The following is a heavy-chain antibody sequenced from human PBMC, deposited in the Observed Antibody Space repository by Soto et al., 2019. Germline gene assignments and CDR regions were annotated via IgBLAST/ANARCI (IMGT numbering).Heavy chain of an antibody. CDR3: ARDGGLLTASWHYDL. V-gene: IGHV1-46*01. CDR2: INARTGST. D-gene: IGHD2-15*01. Sequence: QVQLVQSGADVKKPGTSVKVSCKAAGYSFTNYCMYWVRQAPGPGLEWMGMINARTGSTRYAQKFQDRVTLTRDTSTTTVYIELSTLISDDTAVYYCARDGGLLTASWHYDLWGPGTLVTVSS. J-gene: IGHJ2*01. CDR1: GYSFTNYC.